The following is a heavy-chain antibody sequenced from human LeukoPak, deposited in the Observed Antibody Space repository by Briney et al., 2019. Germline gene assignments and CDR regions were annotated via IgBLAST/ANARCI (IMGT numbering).Heavy chain of an antibody. V-gene: IGHV5-51*01. D-gene: IGHD6-19*01. CDR2: IQPGNSET. J-gene: IGHJ4*02. CDR1: GYIFTNYW. Sequence: GESLKISCKGSGYIFTNYWIGWVRLMPGKGLEWMGIIQPGNSETRYSPSFQGQVTISADKSISTAYLQWGSLKASDTALYYCARHPQSYDSGWYLFDYWGQGTLVTVSS. CDR3: ARHPQSYDSGWYLFDY.